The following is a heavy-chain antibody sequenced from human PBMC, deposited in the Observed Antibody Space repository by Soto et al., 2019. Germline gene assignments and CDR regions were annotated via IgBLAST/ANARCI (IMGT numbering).Heavy chain of an antibody. CDR3: ATWAIAVGGEGF. CDR1: GFTVSGYS. D-gene: IGHD2-21*01. CDR2: ISSTGDLI. J-gene: IGHJ4*02. Sequence: PGGSLRLSCTASGFTVSGYSVNWVRQSPGKGLQWISYISSTGDLIFYADSVKGRFTIARDIAKNSLYLQMDSLRDEDSAVYYCATWAIAVGGEGFWGQGTLVTVSS. V-gene: IGHV3-48*02.